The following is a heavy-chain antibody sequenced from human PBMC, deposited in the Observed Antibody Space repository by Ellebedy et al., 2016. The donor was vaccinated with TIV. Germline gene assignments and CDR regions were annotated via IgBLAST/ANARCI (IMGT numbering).Heavy chain of an antibody. J-gene: IGHJ6*02. Sequence: GESLKISCAASGFTFSSYEMNWVRQAPGKGLEWVSYISSSGSTIYYADSVKGRFTISRDNAKNSLYLQMNSLRAEDTAVYYCARDIRGCSGGSSYGMDVWGQGTTVTVSS. V-gene: IGHV3-48*03. CDR2: ISSSGSTI. D-gene: IGHD2-15*01. CDR1: GFTFSSYE. CDR3: ARDIRGCSGGSSYGMDV.